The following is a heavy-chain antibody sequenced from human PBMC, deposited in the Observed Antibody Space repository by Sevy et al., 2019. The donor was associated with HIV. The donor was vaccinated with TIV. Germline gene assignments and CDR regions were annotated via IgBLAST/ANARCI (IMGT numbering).Heavy chain of an antibody. V-gene: IGHV3-48*03. J-gene: IGHJ5*02. D-gene: IGHD3-22*01. Sequence: GGSLRLSCAGSGFTFSSYDMNWVRQAPGKGLEWISKISSSGSSIYYADSVKGRFTIASDNAKNSLNLQMNSLRAEDTALYYCARNGGAYDTGFDPWGQGPLVTVSS. CDR1: GFTFSSYD. CDR2: ISSSGSSI. CDR3: ARNGGAYDTGFDP.